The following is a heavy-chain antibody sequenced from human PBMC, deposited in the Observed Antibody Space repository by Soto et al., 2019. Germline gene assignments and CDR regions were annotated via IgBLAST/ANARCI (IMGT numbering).Heavy chain of an antibody. CDR3: ARERSIFGVTHNWFDP. V-gene: IGHV4-31*03. CDR1: GGSISSGGYY. CDR2: IYYSGST. D-gene: IGHD3-3*01. Sequence: PSETLSLTCTVSGGSISSGGYYWSWIRQHPGKGPEWIGYIYYSGSTYYNPSLKSRVTISVDTSKNQFSLKLSSVTAADTAVYYCARERSIFGVTHNWFDPWGQGTLVTVSS. J-gene: IGHJ5*02.